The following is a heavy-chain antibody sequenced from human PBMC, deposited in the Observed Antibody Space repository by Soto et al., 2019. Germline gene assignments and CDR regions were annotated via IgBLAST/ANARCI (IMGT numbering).Heavy chain of an antibody. J-gene: IGHJ6*02. D-gene: IGHD5-12*01. CDR3: ARDGLGLREGLDFDGMDV. CDR1: GFTVSSNY. V-gene: IGHV3-53*01. Sequence: GGSLRLSCAASGFTVSSNYMSWVRQAPGKGLEWVSVIYSGGSTYYADSVKGRFTISRDNSKNTLYLQMNSLRAEDTAVYYCARDGLGLREGLDFDGMDVLGQGTTVTVSS. CDR2: IYSGGST.